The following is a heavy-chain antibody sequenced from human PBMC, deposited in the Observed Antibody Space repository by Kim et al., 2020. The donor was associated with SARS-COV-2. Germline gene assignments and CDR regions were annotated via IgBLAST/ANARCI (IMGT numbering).Heavy chain of an antibody. CDR1: GYTFTSYY. D-gene: IGHD3-3*01. CDR2: INPSGGST. J-gene: IGHJ4*02. CDR3: ARGLPSTYYDFWSGYNDY. V-gene: IGHV1-46*01. Sequence: ASVKVSCKASGYTFTSYYMHWVRQAPGQGLEWMGIINPSGGSTSYAQKFQGRVTMTRDTSTSTVYMELSSLRSEDTAVYYCARGLPSTYYDFWSGYNDYWGQGTLVTVSS.